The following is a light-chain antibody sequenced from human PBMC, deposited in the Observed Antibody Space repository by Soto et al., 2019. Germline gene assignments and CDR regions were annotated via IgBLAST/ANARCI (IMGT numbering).Light chain of an antibody. Sequence: ETVLTQSPGTLSLSPGERATLSCRAGQSVRSNYLAWYQQKPGQAPRLLIYNSSTRATGIPDRFSGSGSGTDFTLTISRLEPEDFALYYCQQYRDLPQTFGQGTKVEMK. V-gene: IGKV3-20*01. CDR1: QSVRSNY. J-gene: IGKJ1*01. CDR2: NSS. CDR3: QQYRDLPQT.